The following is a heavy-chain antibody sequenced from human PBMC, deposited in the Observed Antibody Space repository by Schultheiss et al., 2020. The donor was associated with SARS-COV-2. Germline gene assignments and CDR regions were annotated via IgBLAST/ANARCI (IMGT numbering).Heavy chain of an antibody. J-gene: IGHJ6*04. D-gene: IGHD6-25*01. CDR1: GFTFSSYD. CDR2: IGTAGDT. V-gene: IGHV3-13*01. CDR3: ARGRGLDV. Sequence: GESLKISCAASGFTFSSYDMHWVRQATGKCLEWVSAIGTAGDTYYPGSVKGRFTISRENAKNSLYLQMNSLRAGDTAVYYCARGRGLDVWGKGTTVTVSS.